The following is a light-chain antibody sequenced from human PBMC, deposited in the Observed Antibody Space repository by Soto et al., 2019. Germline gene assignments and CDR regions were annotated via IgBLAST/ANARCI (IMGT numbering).Light chain of an antibody. CDR1: QPVRNNY. CDR2: DAS. V-gene: IGKV3-20*01. CDR3: QQFSSYPLT. Sequence: EFVLTQTPGTLSLSPGERATLSCRASQPVRNNYLAWYQQKPGRAPRLLIYDASSRATGIPDRFSGGGSGTDFTLTISRLEPEDFAVYYCQQFSSYPLTFGGGTKVDI. J-gene: IGKJ4*01.